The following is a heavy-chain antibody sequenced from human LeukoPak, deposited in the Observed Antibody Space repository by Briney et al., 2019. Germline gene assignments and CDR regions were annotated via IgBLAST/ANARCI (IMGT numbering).Heavy chain of an antibody. J-gene: IGHJ5*02. CDR3: AKEGGITGPNWFDT. V-gene: IGHV3-23*01. CDR1: GFTFSSNA. CDR2: ISGSGSTT. D-gene: IGHD1-14*01. Sequence: GGSLRLSCAASGFTFSSNAMSWVRQAPGKGLEWVAAISGSGSTTDYADSVKGRFTISRDNSKNTLYLQMNNLTAEDTALYYCAKEGGITGPNWFDTWGQGNLVTVSS.